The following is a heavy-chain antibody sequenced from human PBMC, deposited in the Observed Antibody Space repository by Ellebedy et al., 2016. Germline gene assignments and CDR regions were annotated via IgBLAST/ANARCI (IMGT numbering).Heavy chain of an antibody. CDR2: ISYDGSNK. J-gene: IGHJ6*02. CDR1: GFTFSSYA. CDR3: ARVGYSSSWYARTYYYYGMDV. V-gene: IGHV3-30-3*01. Sequence: GESLKISCAASGFTFSSYAMHWVRQAPGKGLEWVAVISYDGSNKYYADSVKGRFTISRDNSKNTLYLQMNSLRAEDTAVYYCARVGYSSSWYARTYYYYGMDVWGQGTTVTVSS. D-gene: IGHD6-13*01.